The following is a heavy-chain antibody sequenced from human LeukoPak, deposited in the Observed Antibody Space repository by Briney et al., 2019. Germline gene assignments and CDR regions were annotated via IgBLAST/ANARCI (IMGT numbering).Heavy chain of an antibody. J-gene: IGHJ4*02. D-gene: IGHD6-19*01. CDR3: ARGVAGRWVFDY. CDR1: GFTLSSYW. Sequence: GGSLRLSCAASGFTLSSYWMHWVRQAPGKGLVWVSRIKSDGTITSYADSVKGRFTISRDNAKNTLFLQMNSLRADDTAVYYCARGVAGRWVFDYWGQGTLVTVSS. V-gene: IGHV3-74*01. CDR2: IKSDGTIT.